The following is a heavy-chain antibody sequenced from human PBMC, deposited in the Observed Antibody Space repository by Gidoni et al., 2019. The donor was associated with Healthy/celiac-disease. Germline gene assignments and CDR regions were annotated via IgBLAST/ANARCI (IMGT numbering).Heavy chain of an antibody. D-gene: IGHD3-3*01. CDR2: IWYDGSNK. J-gene: IGHJ4*02. V-gene: IGHV3-33*01. Sequence: QVQLVESGGGVVQPGKSLRLSCAASGFTFSSYGLPWVRQAPGKGLEWVAVIWYDGSNKYYADSVKGRVTISRDNSKNTLYLQMNSLRAEDTAVYYCARDTPRSYDFWSGYYVGLDYWGQGTLVTVSS. CDR3: ARDTPRSYDFWSGYYVGLDY. CDR1: GFTFSSYG.